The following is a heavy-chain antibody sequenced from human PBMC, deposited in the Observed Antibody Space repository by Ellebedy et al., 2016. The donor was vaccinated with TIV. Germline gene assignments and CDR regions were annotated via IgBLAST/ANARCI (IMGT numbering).Heavy chain of an antibody. CDR1: GFTFSSYE. V-gene: IGHV3-48*03. Sequence: GESLKISCVASGFTFSSYEMNWVRQSLEKGLEWISYISGSGNTMTYADSVRGRFIVSRDNAKNSLYLQMNSLRVEDTAVYYCASDRPGARGPGGDFYWGQGTLVTVSS. D-gene: IGHD2-21*01. CDR2: ISGSGNTM. J-gene: IGHJ4*02. CDR3: ASDRPGARGPGGDFY.